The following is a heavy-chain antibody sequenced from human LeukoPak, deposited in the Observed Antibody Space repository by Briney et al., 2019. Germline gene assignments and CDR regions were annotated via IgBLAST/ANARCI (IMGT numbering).Heavy chain of an antibody. Sequence: ASVKVSCKASGYTFTGYYMHWVRQAPGQGLEWMGWINPNSGGTNYAQKFQGRVTMTRDTSISTAYMELSGLRSDDTAVYYCARGSAVRWELLPLYYYYYMDVWGKGTTVTVSS. J-gene: IGHJ6*03. CDR2: INPNSGGT. CDR1: GYTFTGYY. CDR3: ARGSAVRWELLPLYYYYYMDV. D-gene: IGHD1-26*01. V-gene: IGHV1-2*02.